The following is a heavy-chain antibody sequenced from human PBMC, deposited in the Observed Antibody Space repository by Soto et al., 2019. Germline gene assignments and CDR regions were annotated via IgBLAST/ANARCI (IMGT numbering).Heavy chain of an antibody. J-gene: IGHJ4*02. Sequence: SETLSLTCTVSGGSIISGYWSWIRQPPGKGLEWIGYISYSGNTNYNPSLKSLVTMSVDTPKNQFSLRLSSVTTADTAVYYYAGLRGYAGSPIDYWGQGTLVTVSS. V-gene: IGHV4-59*01. CDR1: GGSIISGY. CDR2: ISYSGNT. D-gene: IGHD2-15*01. CDR3: AGLRGYAGSPIDY.